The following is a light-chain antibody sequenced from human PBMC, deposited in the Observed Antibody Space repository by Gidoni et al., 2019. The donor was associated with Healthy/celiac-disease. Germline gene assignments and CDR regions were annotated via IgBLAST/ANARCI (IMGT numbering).Light chain of an antibody. V-gene: IGKV1-12*01. J-gene: IGKJ4*01. Sequence: DIQMPLPPPSVSASVGDRVTITCRASLGISSLLAWYQQKPGNAPKLLIYAASSLQSGVPSRFSGSGSGTDFTLTISSLQPEDFAAYYCQQANSFPLTFGGGTKVEIK. CDR3: QQANSFPLT. CDR1: LGISSL. CDR2: AAS.